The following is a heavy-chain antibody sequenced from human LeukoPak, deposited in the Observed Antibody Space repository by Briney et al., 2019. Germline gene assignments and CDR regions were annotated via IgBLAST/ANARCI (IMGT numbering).Heavy chain of an antibody. J-gene: IGHJ4*02. D-gene: IGHD3-16*01. CDR1: GFTFSSYG. CDR3: AEKPRLRLGY. CDR2: IRYDGSNK. Sequence: GGSLRLSCAASGFTFSSYGMHWVRQAPGKGLEWVAFIRYDGSNKYYADSVKGRFTISRDNSKNTLYLQMNSLRAEDTAVYYCAEKPRLRLGYWGQGTLVTVSS. V-gene: IGHV3-30*02.